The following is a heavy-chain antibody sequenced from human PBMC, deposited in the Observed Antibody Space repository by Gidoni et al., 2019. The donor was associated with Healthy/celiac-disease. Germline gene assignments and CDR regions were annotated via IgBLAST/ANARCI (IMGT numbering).Heavy chain of an antibody. Sequence: QVQLVQSGAEVKKPGASVKVSCKASGYTFTSYYMHWVRQAPGQGLEWMGIINPSGGSTSYAQKCQGRVTMTRDTSTSTVYMELSSLRSEDTAVYYCARGSRRITGTLHWFDPWGQGTLVTVSS. CDR2: INPSGGST. D-gene: IGHD1-20*01. V-gene: IGHV1-46*03. CDR3: ARGSRRITGTLHWFDP. J-gene: IGHJ5*02. CDR1: GYTFTSYY.